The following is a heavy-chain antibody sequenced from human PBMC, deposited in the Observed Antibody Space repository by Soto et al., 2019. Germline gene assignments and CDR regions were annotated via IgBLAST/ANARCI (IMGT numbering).Heavy chain of an antibody. V-gene: IGHV3-15*01. J-gene: IGHJ4*02. Sequence: EVQLVESGGGLVKPGGSLRLSCAASGFTFSNAWMSWVRQAPGKGLEWVGRIKSKTDGGTTDYAAPVKGRFTISIDDSKNTLYLQMNSLKTEDTAVYYCTTETIAVAYFDYWGQGTLVTVSS. CDR2: IKSKTDGGTT. CDR1: GFTFSNAW. CDR3: TTETIAVAYFDY. D-gene: IGHD6-19*01.